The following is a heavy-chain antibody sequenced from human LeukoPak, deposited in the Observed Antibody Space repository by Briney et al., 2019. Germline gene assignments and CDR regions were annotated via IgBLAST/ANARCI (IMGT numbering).Heavy chain of an antibody. Sequence: GGSLRLSCSASGFTFSSYAMHWVRQAPGKGLEYVSAISSNVGSTYYADSVKGGFTISRDNSKDKLYIKMSSLRAEDTAVYYCVKDTAVAGTRYFDYWGQGTLVTVSS. D-gene: IGHD6-19*01. V-gene: IGHV3-64*05. J-gene: IGHJ4*02. CDR3: VKDTAVAGTRYFDY. CDR1: GFTFSSYA. CDR2: ISSNVGST.